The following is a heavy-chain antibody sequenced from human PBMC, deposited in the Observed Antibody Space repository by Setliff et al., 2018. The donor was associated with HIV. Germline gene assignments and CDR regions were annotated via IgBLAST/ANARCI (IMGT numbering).Heavy chain of an antibody. V-gene: IGHV1-2*02. D-gene: IGHD3-22*01. CDR2: IHPKTGGT. CDR1: GYTFAGYY. J-gene: IGHJ5*02. Sequence: ASVKVSCKASGYTFAGYYIHWVRQTPGHGLEWMGWIHPKTGGTDYAQKFRGRVTMTRDTSISAAYMDLSRLTSDDTAVFYCARAPYHYDGRGNDFNWFDPWGQGTLVTVS. CDR3: ARAPYHYDGRGNDFNWFDP.